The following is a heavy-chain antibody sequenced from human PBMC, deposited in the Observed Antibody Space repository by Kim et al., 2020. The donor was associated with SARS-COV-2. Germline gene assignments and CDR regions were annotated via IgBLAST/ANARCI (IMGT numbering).Heavy chain of an antibody. J-gene: IGHJ5*02. Sequence: SETLSLTCTVSGGSISSSSYYWGWIRQPPGKGLEWIGSIYYSGSTYYNPSLKSRVTISVDTSKNQFSLKLSSVTAADTAVYYCARGPVSYLIVVPASRFDPWGQGTLVTVSS. CDR3: ARGPVSYLIVVPASRFDP. V-gene: IGHV4-39*01. D-gene: IGHD2-2*01. CDR1: GGSISSSSYY. CDR2: IYYSGST.